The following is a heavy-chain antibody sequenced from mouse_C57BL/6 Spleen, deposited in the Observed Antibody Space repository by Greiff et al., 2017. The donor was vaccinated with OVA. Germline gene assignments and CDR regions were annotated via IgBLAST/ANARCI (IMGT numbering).Heavy chain of an antibody. J-gene: IGHJ1*03. V-gene: IGHV1-42*01. D-gene: IGHD1-1*01. Sequence: VHVKQSGPELVKPGASVKGAGKSSGYSFTCPYIDFATPRPSTPLEWIGEINPSTGGTTYNQKFKAKATLTVDKSSSTAYMQLKSLTSEDSAVYYCARWYYGSGYFDVWGTGTTVTVSS. CDR3: ARWYYGSGYFDV. CDR2: INPSTGGT. CDR1: GYSFTCPY.